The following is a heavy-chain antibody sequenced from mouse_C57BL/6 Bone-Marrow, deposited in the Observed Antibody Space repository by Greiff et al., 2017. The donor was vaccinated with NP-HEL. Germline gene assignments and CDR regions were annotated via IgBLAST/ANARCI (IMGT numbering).Heavy chain of an antibody. CDR2: IYPGSGST. Sequence: QVQLQQPGAELVKPGASVKMSCKASGYTFTSYWITWVKQRPGQGLEWIGDIYPGSGSTNYNEKFKSKATLTVDTSSSTAYMQLSSLTSEDSAVYYCARSYSNYAWLAYWGQGTLVTVSA. D-gene: IGHD2-5*01. V-gene: IGHV1-55*01. J-gene: IGHJ3*01. CDR3: ARSYSNYAWLAY. CDR1: GYTFTSYW.